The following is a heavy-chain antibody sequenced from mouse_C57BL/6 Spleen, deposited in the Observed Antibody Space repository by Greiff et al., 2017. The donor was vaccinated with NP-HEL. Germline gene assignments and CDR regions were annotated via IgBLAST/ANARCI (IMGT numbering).Heavy chain of an antibody. V-gene: IGHV5-16*01. CDR1: GFTFSDYY. J-gene: IGHJ2*01. D-gene: IGHD2-5*01. Sequence: EVKLMESEGGLVQPGSSMKLSCTASGFTFSDYYMAWVRQVPEKGLEWVANINYDGSSTYYLDSLKSRFIISRDNAKNILYLQMSSLKSEDTATYYCARVPAYYSNPYYFDYWGQGTTLTVSS. CDR2: INYDGSST. CDR3: ARVPAYYSNPYYFDY.